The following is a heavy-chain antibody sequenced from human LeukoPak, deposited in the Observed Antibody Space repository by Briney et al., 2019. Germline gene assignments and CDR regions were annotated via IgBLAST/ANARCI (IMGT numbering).Heavy chain of an antibody. J-gene: IGHJ6*03. V-gene: IGHV3-30*04. CDR2: ISYDGSNK. CDR3: ARAESSSWSFYYYYYYMDV. D-gene: IGHD6-13*01. CDR1: GFTFSSYA. Sequence: GGSLRLSCAASGFTFSSYAMHWVRQAPGKGLEWVAVISYDGSNKYYADSVKGRFTISRDNAKNSLYLQMNSLRAEDTAVYYCARAESSSWSFYYYYYYMDVWGKGTTVTISS.